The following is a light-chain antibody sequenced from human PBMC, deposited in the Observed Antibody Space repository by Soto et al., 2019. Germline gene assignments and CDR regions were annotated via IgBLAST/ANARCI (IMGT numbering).Light chain of an antibody. V-gene: IGKV3-20*01. J-gene: IGKJ1*01. Sequence: EIVLTQSPGTLSLSPGERATLSCRASQSVSSSSLAWYQQQRGQAPRLLIHDASSRATGIPDRFSGSGSGTDFTLTISRLEPEDFAVYYCQQYGGSPRTFGQGTKVEVK. CDR2: DAS. CDR3: QQYGGSPRT. CDR1: QSVSSSS.